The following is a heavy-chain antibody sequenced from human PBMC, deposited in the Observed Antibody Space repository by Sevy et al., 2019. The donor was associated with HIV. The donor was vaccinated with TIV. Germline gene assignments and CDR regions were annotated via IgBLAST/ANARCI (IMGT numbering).Heavy chain of an antibody. CDR3: ARNLSPSGAFDI. J-gene: IGHJ3*02. Sequence: GESLKISCAASGLTFSNYVMSWVRQAPGKGLEWLSVISGSSGTTYAAESVKGRFTISRDNSKNTLYLHMSSLGAEDTAVYYWARNLSPSGAFDIWGQGTRVTVSS. V-gene: IGHV3-23*01. CDR2: ISGSSGTT. D-gene: IGHD6-25*01. CDR1: GLTFSNYV.